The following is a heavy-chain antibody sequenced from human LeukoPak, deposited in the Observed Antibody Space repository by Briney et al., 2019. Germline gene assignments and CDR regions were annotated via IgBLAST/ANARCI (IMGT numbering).Heavy chain of an antibody. Sequence: GGSLRLSCAASGFTFSSYEMNWVRQAPGKGLEWVSYISSSGSTIYYADSVKGRFTTSRDNAKNSLYLQMNSLRAEDTAVYYCASNWNYGNWFDPWGQGTLVTVSS. CDR1: GFTFSSYE. V-gene: IGHV3-48*03. CDR3: ASNWNYGNWFDP. D-gene: IGHD1-7*01. J-gene: IGHJ5*02. CDR2: ISSSGSTI.